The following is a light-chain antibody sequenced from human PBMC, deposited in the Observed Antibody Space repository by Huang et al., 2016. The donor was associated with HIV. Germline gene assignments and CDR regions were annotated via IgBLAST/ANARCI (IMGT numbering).Light chain of an antibody. Sequence: DIQMTQSPSSLSASVGDRVTVTCRASQRIDAYLNWYQYKPGIAPKLLIFATSDLQGGVPSRFSGSRSGTTFTLTISSLQPQDFATYFCQQSYYFPRTFGQGTK. CDR2: ATS. V-gene: IGKV1-39*01. CDR1: QRIDAY. CDR3: QQSYYFPRT. J-gene: IGKJ2*01.